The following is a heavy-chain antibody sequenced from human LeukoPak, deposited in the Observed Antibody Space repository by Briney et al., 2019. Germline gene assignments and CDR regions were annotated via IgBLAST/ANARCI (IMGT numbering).Heavy chain of an antibody. V-gene: IGHV4-59*01. CDR3: ARAPRPIWYYDSSGYFGY. CDR1: GGSISSYY. Sequence: PSETLSLTCTVSGGSISSYYWSWIRQPPGKGLEWIGYIYYSGSTNYNPSLKSRVTISVDTSKNQFSLKLSSVTAADTAVYYCARAPRPIWYYDSSGYFGYWGQGTLVTVSS. D-gene: IGHD3-22*01. CDR2: IYYSGST. J-gene: IGHJ4*02.